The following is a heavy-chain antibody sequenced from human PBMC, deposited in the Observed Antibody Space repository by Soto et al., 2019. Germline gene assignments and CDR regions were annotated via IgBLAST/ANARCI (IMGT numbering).Heavy chain of an antibody. J-gene: IGHJ3*02. V-gene: IGHV3-33*01. CDR2: IWYDGSNK. Sequence: GGSLRLSCAASGFTFSSYGMHWVRQAPGKGLEWVAVIWYDGSNKYYADSVKGRFTISRDNSKNTLYLQMNSLRAEDTAGYYCARGLGIVVVPAAMFQDAFDIWGQGTMVTVSS. CDR1: GFTFSSYG. CDR3: ARGLGIVVVPAAMFQDAFDI. D-gene: IGHD2-2*01.